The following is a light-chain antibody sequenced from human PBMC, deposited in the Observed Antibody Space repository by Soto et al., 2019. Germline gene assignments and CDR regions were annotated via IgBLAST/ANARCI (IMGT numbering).Light chain of an antibody. V-gene: IGLV2-14*01. CDR2: EVS. CDR3: SSYTSSSTSLYV. J-gene: IGLJ1*01. CDR1: SSDVGYNY. Sequence: QSALTQPASVSGSPGQSITISCTGTSSDVGYNYVSWYQQHPGKAPKLMIYEVSNRPSGVSNRFSGSKSGNTASLTISGLQAEDEADYYCSSYTSSSTSLYVFGTGTKLTVL.